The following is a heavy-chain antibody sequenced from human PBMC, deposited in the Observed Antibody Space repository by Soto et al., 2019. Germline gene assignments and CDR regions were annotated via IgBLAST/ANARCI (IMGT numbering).Heavy chain of an antibody. V-gene: IGHV4-34*01. CDR2: INHRGST. CDR1: VGSFSGYY. Sequence: QVQLQQWGAGLLKPSETLSLTCAVYVGSFSGYYWSWIRQPPGKGLEWIGEINHRGSTNYNPCLKSRVTISVDTSKIQFSLKLNSVTAADTAVYYCARADRNWNCVRGFDYWGQGTLVTVSS. CDR3: ARADRNWNCVRGFDY. D-gene: IGHD1-7*01. J-gene: IGHJ4*02.